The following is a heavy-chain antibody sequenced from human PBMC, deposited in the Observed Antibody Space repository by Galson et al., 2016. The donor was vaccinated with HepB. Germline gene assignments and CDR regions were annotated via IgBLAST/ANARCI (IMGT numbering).Heavy chain of an antibody. V-gene: IGHV3-7*03. CDR1: GFTFSNYW. Sequence: SLRLSCAASGFTFSNYWMSWVRLAPGRGLEWVANIKEDGSEKYYVDSVKGRFIISRDNGKSALDLHMNSLRAEDTAVYYCARELWNYNSFDMWGQGTMVTVSS. J-gene: IGHJ3*02. D-gene: IGHD1-7*01. CDR3: ARELWNYNSFDM. CDR2: IKEDGSEK.